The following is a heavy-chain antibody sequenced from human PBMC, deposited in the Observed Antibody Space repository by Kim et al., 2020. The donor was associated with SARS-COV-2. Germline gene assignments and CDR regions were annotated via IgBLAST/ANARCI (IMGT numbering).Heavy chain of an antibody. D-gene: IGHD3-16*01. V-gene: IGHV3-9*01. J-gene: IGHJ3*02. CDR3: AKDIRGGLGDAFDI. Sequence: ADSVKGRFTSARDNAKNTLYLTMNSLRAEDTALYYCAKDIRGGLGDAFDIWGQGTMVTVSS.